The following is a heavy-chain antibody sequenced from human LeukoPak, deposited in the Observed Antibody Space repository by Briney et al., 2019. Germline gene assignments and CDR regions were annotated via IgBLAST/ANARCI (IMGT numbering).Heavy chain of an antibody. V-gene: IGHV3-21*04. CDR2: IKSDSSYI. Sequence: GGSQRLSCAASGFIFSSYTMNWVRQAPGKGLEWVSSIKSDSSYINYADSMKGRLTVSRDNAENSVFLQMDSLRAEDTAVYYCAGLEMATIFYWGQGTLVTVSS. CDR3: AGLEMATIFY. J-gene: IGHJ4*02. CDR1: GFIFSSYT. D-gene: IGHD5-24*01.